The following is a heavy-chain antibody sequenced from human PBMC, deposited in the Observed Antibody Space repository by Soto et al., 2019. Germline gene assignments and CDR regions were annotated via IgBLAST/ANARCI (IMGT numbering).Heavy chain of an antibody. V-gene: IGHV1-69*02. Sequence: QVQLVQSGAEVKKPGSSVKVSCKASGGTFSSYTISWVRQAPGQGLEWMGRIIPILGIANYAQKFQGRVTITADKSTSTAYMELSSLRSEDTAVYYCARAGGDTQGWFDPWGQGTLVTVSS. CDR3: ARAGGDTQGWFDP. CDR2: IIPILGIA. J-gene: IGHJ5*02. D-gene: IGHD2-21*02. CDR1: GGTFSSYT.